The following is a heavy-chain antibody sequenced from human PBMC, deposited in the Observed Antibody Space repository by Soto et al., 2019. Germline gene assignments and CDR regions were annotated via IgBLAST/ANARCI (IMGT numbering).Heavy chain of an antibody. Sequence: QVQLVQSGAEAKKPGASVKVSCKASGYTFTRYYIHWVRQAPGQGLEWMGIINPSGGSTTYAQKFQGRVTMTRDTSTSTVYMELSSLRSEDTDVYYCTRAPSYGAFDIWGQGTMVTVYS. CDR2: INPSGGST. V-gene: IGHV1-46*03. D-gene: IGHD4-17*01. CDR3: TRAPSYGAFDI. J-gene: IGHJ3*02. CDR1: GYTFTRYY.